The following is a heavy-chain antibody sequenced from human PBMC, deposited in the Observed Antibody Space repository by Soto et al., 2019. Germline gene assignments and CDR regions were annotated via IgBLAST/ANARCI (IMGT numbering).Heavy chain of an antibody. Sequence: EVQLLESGGGLVQPGGSMRISCEGSGYIFNYYAMSWVRQAPGRGLEWVSGIGGSAPTTHYAESVRGRFTISRDNSMNTLYLQMNSLRVEDTADYYCAKDRGGPVDTDTLDVWGQGTTVTVSS. V-gene: IGHV3-23*01. J-gene: IGHJ6*02. CDR3: AKDRGGPVDTDTLDV. CDR1: GYIFNYYA. D-gene: IGHD5-18*01. CDR2: IGGSAPTT.